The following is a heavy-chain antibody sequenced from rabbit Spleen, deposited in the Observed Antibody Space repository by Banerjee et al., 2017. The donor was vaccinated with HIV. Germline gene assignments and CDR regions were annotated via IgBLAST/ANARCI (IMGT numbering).Heavy chain of an antibody. V-gene: IGHV1S47*01. CDR1: GFDFSHYG. J-gene: IGHJ4*01. D-gene: IGHD6-1*01. CDR2: IDPIFSTT. Sequence: QEQLEASGGGLVQPGGSLKLSCKASGFDFSHYGVSWVRQAPGKGLEWIGYIDPIFSTTHYASWVNGRFTISRDIDQNTLYLQLNSLTAADTATYFCVRDQARMLDLWGQGTLVTVS. CDR3: VRDQARMLDL.